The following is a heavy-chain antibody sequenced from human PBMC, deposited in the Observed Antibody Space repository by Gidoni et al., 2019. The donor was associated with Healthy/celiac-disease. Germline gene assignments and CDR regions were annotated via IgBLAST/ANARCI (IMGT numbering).Heavy chain of an antibody. CDR1: GFTFSSYG. V-gene: IGHV3-30*18. Sequence: QVQLVESGGGVVQPGRSLRLSCAASGFTFSSYGMHWVRQAPGKGLEWVAVISYDGSNKYYADSVKGRFTISRDNSKNTLYLQMNSLRAEDTAVYYCAKDFSSGWSGWGQGTLVTVSS. J-gene: IGHJ4*02. CDR2: ISYDGSNK. D-gene: IGHD6-19*01. CDR3: AKDFSSGWSG.